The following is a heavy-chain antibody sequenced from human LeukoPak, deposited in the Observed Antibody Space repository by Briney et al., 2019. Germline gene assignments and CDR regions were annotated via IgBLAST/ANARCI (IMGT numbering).Heavy chain of an antibody. V-gene: IGHV3-23*01. J-gene: IGHJ4*02. CDR1: GFTFSSYP. CDR2: ISGSSSRT. D-gene: IGHD3-10*01. CDR3: VKYREIIIMIREVFSLTGKGFDY. Sequence: GGSLRLSCAGSGFTFSSYPMTWVRQAPGKGLEWVSVISGSSSRTYYADSVRGRFTISRDNSKNTLYLQMNSLRAEDTAIYYCVKYREIIIMIREVFSLTGKGFDYWRQGTQVTVSS.